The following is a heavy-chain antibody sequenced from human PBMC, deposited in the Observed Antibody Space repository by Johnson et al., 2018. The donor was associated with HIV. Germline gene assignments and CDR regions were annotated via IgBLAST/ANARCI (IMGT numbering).Heavy chain of an antibody. CDR1: RFTFSSYW. CDR2: INSDGSST. J-gene: IGHJ3*02. V-gene: IGHV3-74*01. CDR3: AREDYGGKLGAFDI. D-gene: IGHD4-23*01. Sequence: VQLVESGGGLVQPGGSLRLSCAASRFTFSSYWMHWVRQAPGKGLEWVSRINSDGSSTTYADSVKGRFTISRDNSKNTLYLQINSLRAEYTAVYYCAREDYGGKLGAFDIWGQGTMVTVSS.